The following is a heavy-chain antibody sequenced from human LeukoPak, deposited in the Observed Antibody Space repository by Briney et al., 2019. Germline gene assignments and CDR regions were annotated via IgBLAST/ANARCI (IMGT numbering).Heavy chain of an antibody. CDR3: AREDSGSYYNFYYFYMDV. D-gene: IGHD3-10*01. V-gene: IGHV4-34*01. CDR2: VNDSGGT. J-gene: IGHJ6*03. CDR1: IDSFTNYY. Sequence: SETLSLTCAVYIDSFTNYYWNWIRQTPGKGLEWIGEVNDSGGTNINPSLRRRVILSVDTSKNQFSLKLSSVTAADTAVYYCAREDSGSYYNFYYFYMDVWGKGTTVTISS.